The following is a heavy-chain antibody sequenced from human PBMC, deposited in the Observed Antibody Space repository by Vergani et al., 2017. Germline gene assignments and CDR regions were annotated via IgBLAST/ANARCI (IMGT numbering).Heavy chain of an antibody. V-gene: IGHV4-39*07. D-gene: IGHD6-19*01. Sequence: QLHLQESGPGLVKPSETLSLTCTVSGGSITSSSYYWGWIRQPPGKGLEWIGNIYHSGGAYYNPSLKGRVTMSVDTSKNQFSLKLSSVTAADTAVYYCASDTHSGQRADRWGQGILVTVTS. CDR1: GGSITSSSYY. CDR3: ASDTHSGQRADR. CDR2: IYHSGGA. J-gene: IGHJ5*02.